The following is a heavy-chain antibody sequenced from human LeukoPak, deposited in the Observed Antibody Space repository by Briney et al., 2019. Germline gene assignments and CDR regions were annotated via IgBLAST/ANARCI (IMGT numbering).Heavy chain of an antibody. CDR3: ARDDDSSDLHRFDY. Sequence: ASVKVSCKASGGTFSSYAISWVRQAPGQGLEWMGGIIPIFGTANCAQKFQGRVTITADESTSTAYMELSSLRSEDTAVYYCARDDDSSDLHRFDYWGQGTLVTVSS. CDR1: GGTFSSYA. J-gene: IGHJ4*02. D-gene: IGHD3-22*01. V-gene: IGHV1-69*13. CDR2: IIPIFGTA.